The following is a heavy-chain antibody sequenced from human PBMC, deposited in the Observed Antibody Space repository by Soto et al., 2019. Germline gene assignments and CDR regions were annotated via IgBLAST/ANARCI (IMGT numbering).Heavy chain of an antibody. J-gene: IGHJ6*02. Sequence: PSQTLSLTCVISGDSVSSNSAGWNWIRQSPSRGPEWLGRTYYKSKWNNDYALSVKSRITINPDTSKNQFSLHLYSVTPEDTAVYYCTGITWFRGMDVWGQGTPVTVSS. CDR3: TGITWFRGMDV. CDR2: TYYKSKWNN. D-gene: IGHD3-10*01. CDR1: GDSVSSNSAG. V-gene: IGHV6-1*01.